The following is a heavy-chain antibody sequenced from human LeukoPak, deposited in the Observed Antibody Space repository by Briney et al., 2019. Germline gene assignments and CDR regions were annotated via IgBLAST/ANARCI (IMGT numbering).Heavy chain of an antibody. CDR2: ISSSGSTI. CDR1: GFTFSDYY. J-gene: IGHJ5*02. D-gene: IGHD6-13*01. V-gene: IGHV3-11*01. Sequence: GGSLRLSCAASGFTFSDYYMSWIRQAPGKGLEWVSYISSSGSTIYYADSVKGRFTFSRDNAKNSLYLQMNSLRAEDTAVYYCARGGVSSSSYNWFDPWGQGTLVTVSS. CDR3: ARGGVSSSSYNWFDP.